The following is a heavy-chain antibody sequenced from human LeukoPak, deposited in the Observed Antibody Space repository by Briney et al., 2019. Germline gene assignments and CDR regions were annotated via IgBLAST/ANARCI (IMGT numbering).Heavy chain of an antibody. CDR1: GGSISSSSYY. Sequence: PSETLSLTCTVSGGSISSSSYYWGWIRQPPGKGLEWIGSIYYSGSTYYNPSLKSRVTISVDTSKNQFSLKLSSVTAADTAVYYCARIPVVRGYYYGMDVWGQGTTVTVSS. CDR2: IYYSGST. V-gene: IGHV4-39*01. J-gene: IGHJ6*02. CDR3: ARIPVVRGYYYGMDV. D-gene: IGHD4-23*01.